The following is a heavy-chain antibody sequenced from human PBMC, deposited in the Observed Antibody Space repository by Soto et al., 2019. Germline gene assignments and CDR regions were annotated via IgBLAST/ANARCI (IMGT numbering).Heavy chain of an antibody. CDR2: IKHSGGT. D-gene: IGHD3-10*01. J-gene: IGHJ5*02. CDR3: ARTYYYRSGTYFAWFDP. V-gene: IGHV4-34*01. Sequence: AETLSLNCDVYGGSFSDYYWSWIRQSPGNGLEWIGQIKHSGGTNYNPLLKSRVTISVDTPRNQFSLKLSSVTAADTAVYFCARTYYYRSGTYFAWFDPWGQGTLVTVS. CDR1: GGSFSDYY.